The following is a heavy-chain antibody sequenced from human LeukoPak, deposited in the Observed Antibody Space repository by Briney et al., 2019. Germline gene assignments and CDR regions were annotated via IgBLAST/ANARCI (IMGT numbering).Heavy chain of an antibody. D-gene: IGHD2-2*01. Sequence: SETLSLTCAVYGGSFSGYYWSWIRQPPGKGLEWIGHIFYSGSTNYNPSLKSRVTMSIDTSKHQFSLRLSSVTAADTAVYYCARDQLVMVPAALGDYYYYYYMDVWGKGTTVTVSS. J-gene: IGHJ6*03. CDR2: IFYSGST. CDR1: GGSFSGYY. CDR3: ARDQLVMVPAALGDYYYYYYMDV. V-gene: IGHV4-59*01.